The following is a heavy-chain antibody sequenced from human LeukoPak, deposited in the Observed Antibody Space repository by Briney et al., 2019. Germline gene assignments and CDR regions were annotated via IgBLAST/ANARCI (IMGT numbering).Heavy chain of an antibody. V-gene: IGHV3-48*02. CDR2: IINSGGTI. Sequence: GGSLTLSCAASGFTFSIHGMNWVRQPPGKGLEWVSYIINSGGTIYYADSVQGRFTISRDNAKNSLYLQMNSLRDEDTAVYYCARVGRGLYSMDVWGQGTTVTVSS. CDR3: ARVGRGLYSMDV. CDR1: GFTFSIHG. D-gene: IGHD3-10*01. J-gene: IGHJ6*02.